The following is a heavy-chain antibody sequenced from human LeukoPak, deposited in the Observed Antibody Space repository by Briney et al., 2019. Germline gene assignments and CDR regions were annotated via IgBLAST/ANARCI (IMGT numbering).Heavy chain of an antibody. J-gene: IGHJ4*02. CDR2: IIPIFSTA. D-gene: IGHD6-13*01. Sequence: SVKVSCKASGYTFTSYGISWVRQAPGQGLEWMGGIIPIFSTANYAQKFQGRVTITADESTSTAYMELSSLRSEDTAVYYCARDPGVAAAGTDPNFDYWGQGTLVTVSS. CDR3: ARDPGVAAAGTDPNFDY. V-gene: IGHV1-69*13. CDR1: GYTFTSYG.